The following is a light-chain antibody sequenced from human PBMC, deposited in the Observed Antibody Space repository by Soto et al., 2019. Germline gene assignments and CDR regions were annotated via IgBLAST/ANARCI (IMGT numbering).Light chain of an antibody. CDR3: SSYAGYNNYV. J-gene: IGLJ1*01. V-gene: IGLV2-8*01. CDR1: SSDVGGYDY. Sequence: QSVLTQPPSASGSPGQSVTISCTGSSSDVGGYDYVSWYQLHPGKAPKLMIYEVSKRPSGVPDRFSGSKSGNTASLTVSGLQAEDEADHYCSSYAGYNNYVFGTGTKLTVL. CDR2: EVS.